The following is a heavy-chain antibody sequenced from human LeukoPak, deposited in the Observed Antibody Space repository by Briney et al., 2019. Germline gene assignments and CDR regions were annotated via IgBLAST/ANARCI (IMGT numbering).Heavy chain of an antibody. CDR3: ARVREYYDSSGYLPGWFDP. Sequence: GASVKVSCKASGYTFTGYYMHWVRQAPGQGLEWMGWINPNSGGTNYAQKFQGRVTMTRDTSISTAYMELSRLRSDDTAVYYCARVREYYDSSGYLPGWFDPWGQGTLVTVSS. CDR1: GYTFTGYY. CDR2: INPNSGGT. V-gene: IGHV1-2*02. J-gene: IGHJ5*02. D-gene: IGHD3-22*01.